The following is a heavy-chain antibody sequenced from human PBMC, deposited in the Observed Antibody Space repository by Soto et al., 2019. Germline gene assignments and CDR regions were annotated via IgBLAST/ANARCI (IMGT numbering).Heavy chain of an antibody. J-gene: IGHJ4*02. CDR3: AGGTYYGDY. CDR2: IWYDGSKK. CDR1: GFSFSNYG. Sequence: QVQLVESGGGGVQPGRSLRLSCVASGFSFSNYGMHWVRQAPGKGLEWVAVIWYDGSKKDYADSVKGRFTVARDNSMNPLFLQMNSLRAEDTAVYYCAGGTYYGDYWGQGPLVTVS. D-gene: IGHD3-10*01. V-gene: IGHV3-33*01.